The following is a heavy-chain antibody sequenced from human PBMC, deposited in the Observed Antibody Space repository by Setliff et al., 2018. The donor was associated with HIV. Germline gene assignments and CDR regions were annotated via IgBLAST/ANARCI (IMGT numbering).Heavy chain of an antibody. CDR1: GFTFSDYY. V-gene: IGHV3-11*01. CDR2: ISRGGRTK. D-gene: IGHD3-22*01. CDR3: ARPNYYDSSGSFDY. J-gene: IGHJ4*02. Sequence: GGSLRLSCEASGFTFSDYYMSWIRQAPGKGLEWISYISRGGRTKYYADSVKGRFTISRDNAKNSLYLQMNSLRAEDTAVYYCARPNYYDSSGSFDYWGQGTLVTVSS.